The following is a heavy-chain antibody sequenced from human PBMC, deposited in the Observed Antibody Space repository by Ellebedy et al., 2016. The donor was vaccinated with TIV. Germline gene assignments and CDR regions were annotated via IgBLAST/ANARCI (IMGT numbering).Heavy chain of an antibody. CDR2: IYWDDDK. CDR1: GFSLSSSGVG. Sequence: SGPTLVXPTPTLTLTCTFSGFSLSSSGVGVGWTRQPPGKAPEWLALIYWDDDKRYTPSLKTRLTISKDTSKNQVVLTMTNMVSVDTATYYCARRPGFTWYGGDYFDAWGQGTLVTVSS. J-gene: IGHJ4*02. D-gene: IGHD6-13*01. V-gene: IGHV2-5*02. CDR3: ARRPGFTWYGGDYFDA.